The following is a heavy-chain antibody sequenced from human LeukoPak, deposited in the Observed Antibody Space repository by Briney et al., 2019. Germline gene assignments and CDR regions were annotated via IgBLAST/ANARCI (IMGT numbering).Heavy chain of an antibody. D-gene: IGHD2-21*01. CDR2: INSDGSST. CDR3: AGEIGNWFDP. V-gene: IGHV3-74*01. J-gene: IGHJ5*02. Sequence: GRSLRLSCAASGFTFSNFAMHWVRQAPGKGLVWVSRINSDGSSTSYADSVKGRFTISRDNAKNTLYLQMNSLRAEDTAVYYCAGEIGNWFDPWGQGTLVTVSS. CDR1: GFTFSNFA.